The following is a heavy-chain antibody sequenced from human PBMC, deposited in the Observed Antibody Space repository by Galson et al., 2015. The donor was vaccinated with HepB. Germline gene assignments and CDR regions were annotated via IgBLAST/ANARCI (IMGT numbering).Heavy chain of an antibody. V-gene: IGHV4-59*12. CDR3: VRDPIHDYGDGGTFDY. CDR1: GGSIENYY. J-gene: IGHJ4*02. CDR2: IHYSGRP. Sequence: SETLSLTCTVSGGSIENYYWNWIRQPPGKGLEWIGYIHYSGRPTYNPSLKSRVTLSLDTSNNQFSLKLNSVTAADTAVYYCVRDPIHDYGDGGTFDYWGQGALVTVSS. D-gene: IGHD4-17*01.